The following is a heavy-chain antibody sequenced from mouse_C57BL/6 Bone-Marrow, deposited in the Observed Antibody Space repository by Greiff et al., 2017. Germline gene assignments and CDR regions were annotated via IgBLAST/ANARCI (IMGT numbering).Heavy chain of an antibody. V-gene: IGHV5-6*01. Sequence: EVKLMESGGDLVKPGGSLKLSCAASGFTFSSYGMSWVRQTPDKRLEWVATISSGGSYTYYPDSVKGRFTISGDNAKNTLYLQMSSLKSEDTAMYYCARHRYFDVWGTGTTVTVSS. CDR3: ARHRYFDV. CDR2: ISSGGSYT. CDR1: GFTFSSYG. J-gene: IGHJ1*03.